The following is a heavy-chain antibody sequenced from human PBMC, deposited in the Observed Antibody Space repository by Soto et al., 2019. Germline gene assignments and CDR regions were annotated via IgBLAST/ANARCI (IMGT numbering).Heavy chain of an antibody. V-gene: IGHV3-48*01. CDR3: VREGGDLRGSGVFDY. CDR1: GFTFSFYT. CDR2: ISRGGSSI. D-gene: IGHD6-19*01. J-gene: IGHJ4*02. Sequence: EPQLVESGGGLVQPGGSLRLSCAASGFTFSFYTMNWVRQTPGKGLAWLAYISRGGSSIYYADSVKGLFTVSRDNANNSLSLQLNSLRREDTAVYYCVREGGDLRGSGVFDYWGQGTLVTVSS.